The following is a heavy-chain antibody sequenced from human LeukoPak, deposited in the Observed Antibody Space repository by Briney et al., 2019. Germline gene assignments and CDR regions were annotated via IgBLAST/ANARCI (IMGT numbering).Heavy chain of an antibody. V-gene: IGHV3-23*01. D-gene: IGHD6-6*01. CDR1: GFTFSSYA. CDR2: ISGSGGST. J-gene: IGHJ4*02. Sequence: GGSLRLSCAASGFTFSSYAMHWVRQAPGKGLEWVSAISGSGGSTYYADSVKGRFTISRDNFKNTVYLQMNSLRAEDTAVYYCARGRQLASPDQGYYFDYWGQGTLVTVSS. CDR3: ARGRQLASPDQGYYFDY.